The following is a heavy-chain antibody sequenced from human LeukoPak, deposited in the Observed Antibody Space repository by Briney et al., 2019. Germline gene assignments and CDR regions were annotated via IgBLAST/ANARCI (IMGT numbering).Heavy chain of an antibody. CDR3: AREDSGYDFEY. Sequence: ASVKVSCKASGYTFTGYYMHWVRQAPGQGLEWMGWINPNNGGTNYAQKSQGRVTMTRDTSISTAYMELSRLRSDDTAVYYCAREDSGYDFEYWGQGTLLTVSS. CDR2: INPNNGGT. D-gene: IGHD5-12*01. J-gene: IGHJ4*02. V-gene: IGHV1-2*02. CDR1: GYTFTGYY.